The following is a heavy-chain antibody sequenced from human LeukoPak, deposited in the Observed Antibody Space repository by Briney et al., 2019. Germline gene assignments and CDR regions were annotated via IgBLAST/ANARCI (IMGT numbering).Heavy chain of an antibody. CDR1: GDSISGYY. Sequence: SETLSLTCTVSGDSISGYYWAWIRQPAGKGLEWIGHIYAPGSSNYSPSFKSRVTMSIDMSNNQFSLRLNSVTAADTAMYYCARDLEDFYSADNDYWGQGTHVIVSP. D-gene: IGHD4-11*01. V-gene: IGHV4-4*07. CDR2: IYAPGSS. J-gene: IGHJ4*02. CDR3: ARDLEDFYSADNDY.